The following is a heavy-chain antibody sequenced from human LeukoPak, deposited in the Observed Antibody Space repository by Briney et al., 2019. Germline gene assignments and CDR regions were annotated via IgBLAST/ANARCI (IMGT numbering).Heavy chain of an antibody. V-gene: IGHV1-69*05. CDR1: GGTFSSYA. D-gene: IGHD3-22*01. Sequence: SVKVSCKASGGTFSSYAISWVRQAPGQGLEWMGGIIPIFGTANYAQKFQGRVTITTDESTRTAYMELSSLRSEDTAVYYCAVKTNALHYDLWGQGTLVTVSS. J-gene: IGHJ4*02. CDR2: IIPIFGTA. CDR3: AVKTNALHYDL.